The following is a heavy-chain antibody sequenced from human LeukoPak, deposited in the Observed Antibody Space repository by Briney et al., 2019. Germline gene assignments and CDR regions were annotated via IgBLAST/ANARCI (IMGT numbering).Heavy chain of an antibody. Sequence: PGGSLRLSCAASGFTFSSYAMSWVRQAPGKGLEWVSYISSSGSTIYYADSVKGRFTISRDNAKNSLYLQMNSLRAEDTAVYYCARDCDPYYYDSSGFHWGQGTLVTVSS. J-gene: IGHJ4*02. CDR1: GFTFSSYA. D-gene: IGHD3-22*01. CDR2: ISSSGSTI. CDR3: ARDCDPYYYDSSGFH. V-gene: IGHV3-48*04.